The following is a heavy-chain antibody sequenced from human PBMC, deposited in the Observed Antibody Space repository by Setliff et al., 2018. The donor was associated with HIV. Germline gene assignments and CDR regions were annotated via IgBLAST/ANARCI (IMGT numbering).Heavy chain of an antibody. CDR2: IYPSDSKT. D-gene: IGHD4-17*01. J-gene: IGHJ4*02. V-gene: IGHV5-51*01. CDR1: GDTFSSYW. CDR3: ARVAYGGSYFDY. Sequence: GESLKIPCKGSGDTFSSYWIGWVRQMPGKGLEWMGMIYPSDSKTRYSPSFRGQVTISVDKSINTAYLQWSSLKASDTAMYYCARVAYGGSYFDYWGQGTLVTVPS.